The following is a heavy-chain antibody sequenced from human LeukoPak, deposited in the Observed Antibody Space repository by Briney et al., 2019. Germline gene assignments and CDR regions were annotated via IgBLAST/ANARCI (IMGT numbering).Heavy chain of an antibody. Sequence: PGRSLRLSCAASGFTFSSYAMHWARQAPGKGLEWVAVISYDGSNKYYADSVKGRFTISRDNSKNTLYLQMNSLRAEDTAVYYCARDRRWFGRGYWGQGTLVTVSS. V-gene: IGHV3-30-3*01. J-gene: IGHJ4*02. CDR2: ISYDGSNK. D-gene: IGHD3-10*01. CDR3: ARDRRWFGRGY. CDR1: GFTFSSYA.